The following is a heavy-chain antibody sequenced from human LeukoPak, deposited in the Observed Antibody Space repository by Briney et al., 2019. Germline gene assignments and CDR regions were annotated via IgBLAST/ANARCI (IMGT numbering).Heavy chain of an antibody. CDR2: VNDNGGDT. J-gene: IGHJ4*02. D-gene: IGHD4/OR15-4a*01. V-gene: IGHV3-23*01. CDR3: AERSPYGGNYYFDY. Sequence: GGSLRLSCAASGFTFSSYAMSWVRQAPGKGLEWISTVNDNGGDTYYADSVKGRFAISRDNSKNTLYLQMNSLRAEDTAIYYCAERSPYGGNYYFDYWGQGTLVTVSS. CDR1: GFTFSSYA.